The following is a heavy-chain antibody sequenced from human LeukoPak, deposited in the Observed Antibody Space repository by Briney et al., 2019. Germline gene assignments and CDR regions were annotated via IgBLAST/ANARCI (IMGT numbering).Heavy chain of an antibody. CDR3: ARDVGTTGWHTFDY. CDR2: TYYRSKWYN. V-gene: IGHV6-1*01. J-gene: IGHJ4*02. Sequence: SQTLSLTCAISGDSVSSNNGAWNWIRQSPSRGLEWLGRTYYRSKWYNDYAESLISRITISPVTPKNQFSLQLYSVTPEDTAVYYCARDVGTTGWHTFDYWGQGTLVTVSS. D-gene: IGHD3-9*01. CDR1: GDSVSSNNGA.